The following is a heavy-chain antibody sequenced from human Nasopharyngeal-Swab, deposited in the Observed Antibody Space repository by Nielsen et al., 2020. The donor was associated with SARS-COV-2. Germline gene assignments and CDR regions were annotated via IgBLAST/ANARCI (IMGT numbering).Heavy chain of an antibody. J-gene: IGHJ4*02. CDR2: ILGDGITA. CDR1: GFTFSTFA. Sequence: GESLKISCVASGFTFSTFAMHWVRQAPGRGLEFASSILGDGITAQYASSVRGRFTISRDNSRNTLYLQMGGLRDEDMAVYYCARDRDGGWSFDYWGQGTLVTVSS. CDR3: ARDRDGGWSFDY. D-gene: IGHD6-19*01. V-gene: IGHV3-64*01.